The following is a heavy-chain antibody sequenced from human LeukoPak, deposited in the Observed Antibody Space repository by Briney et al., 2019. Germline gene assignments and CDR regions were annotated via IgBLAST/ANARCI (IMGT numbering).Heavy chain of an antibody. J-gene: IGHJ2*01. Sequence: GGSLRLSCAASGFTFSSYSMTWVRQAPGKGLEWVSSMSNIGSHIYYADSVKGRFTISRDNAKNSLFLQVNSLRVEDTAIYYCAVSFRYLDLWGRGTLVTVSS. V-gene: IGHV3-21*01. CDR2: MSNIGSHI. CDR3: AVSFRYLDL. CDR1: GFTFSSYS.